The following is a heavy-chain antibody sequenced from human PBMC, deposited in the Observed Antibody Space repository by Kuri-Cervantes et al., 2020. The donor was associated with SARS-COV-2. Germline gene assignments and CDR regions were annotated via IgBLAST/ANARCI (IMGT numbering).Heavy chain of an antibody. J-gene: IGHJ2*01. D-gene: IGHD6-19*01. CDR1: GDFISNYF. CDR2: FSYGAST. CDR3: ARGNGAVATSGYWYFDL. V-gene: IGHV4-59*01. Sequence: SETLSLTCTVSGDFISNYFWTWIRQPPGKGLEWIGYFSYGASTDYNPSLKSRVTISVDTSTNQISLRLTSVTAADTAMYFCARGNGAVATSGYWYFDLWGRGTLVTVSS.